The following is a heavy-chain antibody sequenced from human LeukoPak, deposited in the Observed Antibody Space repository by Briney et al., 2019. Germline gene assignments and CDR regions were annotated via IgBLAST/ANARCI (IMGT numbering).Heavy chain of an antibody. D-gene: IGHD4-23*01. CDR2: INTNTGNP. CDR1: GYTFTKYA. Sequence: ASVKVSCKTSGYTFTKYAVNWVRQAPGQGLEWMGWINTNTGNPTYAQGFTGRFVFSLDTSASTTYLQISNLKAEDTAVYYCATLYGGNSEGYFDYWGQGTLVTVSS. J-gene: IGHJ4*02. V-gene: IGHV7-4-1*02. CDR3: ATLYGGNSEGYFDY.